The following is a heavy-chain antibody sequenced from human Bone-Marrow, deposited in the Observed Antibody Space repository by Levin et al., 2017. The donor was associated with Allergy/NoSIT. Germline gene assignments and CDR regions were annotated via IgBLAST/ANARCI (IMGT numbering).Heavy chain of an antibody. D-gene: IGHD2/OR15-2a*01. J-gene: IGHJ4*02. CDR2: ITPGSETT. CDR3: AKDLRGSVIVRYFDY. Sequence: PGGSLRLSCVASGFAFQYYSMNWVRQAPGQGLEWVSSITPGSETTYYADSVRGRFTISRDNPTNTVYLQMNSLRAEDTAVYFCAKDLRGSVIVRYFDYWGQGARVTVSS. V-gene: IGHV3-23*01. CDR1: GFAFQYYS.